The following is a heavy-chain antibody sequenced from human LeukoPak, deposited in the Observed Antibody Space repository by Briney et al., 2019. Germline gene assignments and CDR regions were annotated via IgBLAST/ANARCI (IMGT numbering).Heavy chain of an antibody. J-gene: IGHJ6*02. CDR2: INPSGGST. D-gene: IGHD2-8*01. CDR3: AREDVVLVDAVRYYYYGMDV. V-gene: IGHV1-46*01. CDR1: GYNFISYY. Sequence: ASVKVSCKASGYNFISYYMHWVRQAPGQGLEWMGIINPSGGSTSYAQKLQDRVTMTRDTSTSPVYMALSSLKSEDTAVYYCAREDVVLVDAVRYYYYGMDVWGQGTTATVSS.